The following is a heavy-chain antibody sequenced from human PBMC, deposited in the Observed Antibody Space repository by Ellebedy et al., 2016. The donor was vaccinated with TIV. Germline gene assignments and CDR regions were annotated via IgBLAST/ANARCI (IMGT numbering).Heavy chain of an antibody. D-gene: IGHD2-15*01. CDR2: ISGYSGKT. CDR1: GYTFTDYT. Sequence: AASVKVSCKASGYTFTDYTINWLRQAPGQGPEWMGYISGYSGKTNYAQKFQGRVTMTTDTSTNSAYMDLRSLRSDDTAVYYCARDLSGGTEFDSWGQGTLVTVSS. J-gene: IGHJ4*02. CDR3: ARDLSGGTEFDS. V-gene: IGHV1-18*04.